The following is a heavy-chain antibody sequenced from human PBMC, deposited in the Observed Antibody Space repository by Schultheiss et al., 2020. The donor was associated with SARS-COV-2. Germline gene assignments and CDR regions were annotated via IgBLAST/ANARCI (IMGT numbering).Heavy chain of an antibody. D-gene: IGHD1-1*01. CDR3: AKSQGTTEAFDY. CDR1: GFTVSSNY. Sequence: GGSLRLSCAASGFTVSSNYMSWVRQALGKGLEWVSSISSSSSYIYYADSVKGRFTISRDNAKNSLYLQMNSLRAEDTALYYCAKSQGTTEAFDYWGQGTLVTVSS. CDR2: ISSSSSYI. V-gene: IGHV3-21*04. J-gene: IGHJ4*02.